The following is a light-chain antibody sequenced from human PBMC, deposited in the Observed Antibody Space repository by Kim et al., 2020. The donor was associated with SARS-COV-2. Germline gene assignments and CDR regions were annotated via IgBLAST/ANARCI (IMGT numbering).Light chain of an antibody. V-gene: IGLV1-47*02. Sequence: QGVTILFSGSRPNLDGNYVSWYQQFPGMAPKLLISSHNQRPSGFPDRFSGSKSGTSASLAIEGLRSDDEAIYYCAAWDDRVNGPVFGGGTQLTVL. CDR2: SHN. CDR1: RPNLDGNY. CDR3: AAWDDRVNGPV. J-gene: IGLJ3*02.